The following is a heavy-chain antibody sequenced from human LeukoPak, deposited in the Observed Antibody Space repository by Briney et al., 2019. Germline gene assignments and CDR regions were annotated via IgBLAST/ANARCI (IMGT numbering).Heavy chain of an antibody. CDR3: AGDQGGSAHRHAFDI. CDR1: GGSVDTIDYY. D-gene: IGHD1-26*01. J-gene: IGHJ3*02. V-gene: IGHV4-61*08. Sequence: SETLSLTCTVSGGSVDTIDYYWSWIRQPPGKGLEWIGYMYHTGSSIYSPSLKSRLTISVDTSKNQFTLNLSSMTAADTAVYYCAGDQGGSAHRHAFDIWGQGTLVTVSS. CDR2: MYHTGSS.